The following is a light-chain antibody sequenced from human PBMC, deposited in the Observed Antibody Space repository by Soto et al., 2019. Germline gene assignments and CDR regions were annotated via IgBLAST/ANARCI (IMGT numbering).Light chain of an antibody. V-gene: IGLV2-14*01. CDR1: SSDVGGYNY. Sequence: QSALTQPASVSGSPGQSITNSCTGTSSDVGGYNYVSWYQQHPGKAPKLMIYDVSNRPSGVSNRFSGSKSGNTASLTISGLQAEDEADYYCSSYTSSSTLFYVFGTGTKVTVL. J-gene: IGLJ1*01. CDR2: DVS. CDR3: SSYTSSSTLFYV.